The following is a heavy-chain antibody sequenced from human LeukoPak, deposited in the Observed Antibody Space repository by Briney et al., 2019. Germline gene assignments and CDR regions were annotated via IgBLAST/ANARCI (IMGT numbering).Heavy chain of an antibody. Sequence: GRSLRLSCAASGFTFSSYSMNWVRQAPGKGLEWVSYISSSSGTIYYADSVKGRFTISRDNAKNSLYLQMNSLRAEDTAVYYCARVVPALYYYGMDVWGQGTTVTVSS. J-gene: IGHJ6*02. D-gene: IGHD2-2*01. V-gene: IGHV3-48*01. CDR3: ARVVPALYYYGMDV. CDR2: ISSSSGTI. CDR1: GFTFSSYS.